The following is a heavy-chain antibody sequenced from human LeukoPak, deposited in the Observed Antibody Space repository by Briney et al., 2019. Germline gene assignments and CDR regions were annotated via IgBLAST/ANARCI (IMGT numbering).Heavy chain of an antibody. Sequence: SETLSLTCTVSGGSITSSSHYWGWIRQPPGKGLEWIGSIYYSGSTYYNPPLKSRVTISVDTSKNQFSLKLSSVTAADTAVYYCASGPAAGFHPFDYWGQGTLVTVSS. CDR3: ASGPAAGFHPFDY. D-gene: IGHD6-13*01. V-gene: IGHV4-39*07. CDR2: IYYSGST. J-gene: IGHJ4*02. CDR1: GGSITSSSHY.